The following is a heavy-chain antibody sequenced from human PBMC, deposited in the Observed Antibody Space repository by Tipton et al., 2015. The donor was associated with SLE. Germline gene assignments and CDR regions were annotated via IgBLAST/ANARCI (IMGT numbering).Heavy chain of an antibody. D-gene: IGHD2-15*01. CDR3: AGVTGACSGGSCYPS. V-gene: IGHV3-21*01. CDR1: GFTFDSFS. J-gene: IGHJ5*02. CDR2: ISSSGGYT. Sequence: SLRLSCVVSGFTFDSFSLHWVRQPPGKGLEWVSSISSSGGYTYNSDSVKGRFSISRDNAKNTLYLQMNSLRAEDTAVYYCAGVTGACSGGSCYPSWGQGTLVTVSS.